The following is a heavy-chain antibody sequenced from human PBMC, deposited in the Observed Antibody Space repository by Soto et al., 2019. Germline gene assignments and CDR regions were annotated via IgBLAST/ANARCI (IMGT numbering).Heavy chain of an antibody. CDR2: INHSGST. CDR1: GGSFSGYY. Sequence: QVQLQQWGAGLLKPSETLSLTCAVYGGSFSGYYWSWIRQPPGKGLEWIGEINHSGSTNYNPSLKSRGTISVDTAKNQFSLKLSSVTAADTAVYYCARGRNYDFWSGSIYYYYGMDVWGQGTTVTVSS. V-gene: IGHV4-34*01. CDR3: ARGRNYDFWSGSIYYYYGMDV. D-gene: IGHD3-3*01. J-gene: IGHJ6*02.